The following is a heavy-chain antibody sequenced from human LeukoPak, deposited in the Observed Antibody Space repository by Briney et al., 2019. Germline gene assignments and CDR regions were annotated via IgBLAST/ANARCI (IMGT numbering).Heavy chain of an antibody. Sequence: GSLRLSCAASGFTFSNYAMHWVRQAPGKGLEWVAVISYDGSNKYYADSVKGRFTISRDNSKNTLFLQMNSLRAEDRAVYYCASDSYSSSSYYFDYWGQGALVTVSS. V-gene: IGHV3-30*01. D-gene: IGHD6-6*01. CDR3: ASDSYSSSSYYFDY. J-gene: IGHJ4*02. CDR2: ISYDGSNK. CDR1: GFTFSNYA.